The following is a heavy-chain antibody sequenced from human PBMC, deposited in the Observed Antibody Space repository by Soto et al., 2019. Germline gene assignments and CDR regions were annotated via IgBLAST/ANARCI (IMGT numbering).Heavy chain of an antibody. CDR1: GFTFSIYG. D-gene: IGHD5-12*01. V-gene: IGHV3-33*01. J-gene: IGHJ4*02. Sequence: PGGSLRLCCAASGFTFSIYGMPLVRQAPGKGLEWVAVIWYGGSNKYYADSVKGRFTISRDNSKNTLYLQMNSLRAEDTAVYYCARDMGYSGYDFRYWGQGTLVTVSS. CDR3: ARDMGYSGYDFRY. CDR2: IWYGGSNK.